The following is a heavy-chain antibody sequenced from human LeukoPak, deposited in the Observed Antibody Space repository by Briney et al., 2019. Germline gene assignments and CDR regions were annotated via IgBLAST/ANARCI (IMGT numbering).Heavy chain of an antibody. D-gene: IGHD1-26*01. CDR2: INPNSGGT. Sequence: ASVKVSCKASGYTFTGYYIHWVRQAPGQGLEWMGWINPNSGGTNYAQKFQGRVTMTRDTSISTAYMELSRLRSDDTAVYYCARGESDSGGYPFDYWGQGTLVTVSS. J-gene: IGHJ4*02. CDR1: GYTFTGYY. CDR3: ARGESDSGGYPFDY. V-gene: IGHV1-2*02.